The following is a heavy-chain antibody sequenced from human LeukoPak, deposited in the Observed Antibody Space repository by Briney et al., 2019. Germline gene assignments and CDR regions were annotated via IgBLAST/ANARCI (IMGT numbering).Heavy chain of an antibody. Sequence: GASVKVSCKASGYTFTSYYMHWVRQAPGQGLEWMGIINPSGGSTSYAQKFQGRVTMTRDTSTSTVYMELSSLRSEDTAVYYCAREVVVAAIEDYFDYWGQGTLVTVSS. V-gene: IGHV1-46*01. CDR3: AREVVVAAIEDYFDY. J-gene: IGHJ4*02. CDR1: GYTFTSYY. CDR2: INPSGGST. D-gene: IGHD2-15*01.